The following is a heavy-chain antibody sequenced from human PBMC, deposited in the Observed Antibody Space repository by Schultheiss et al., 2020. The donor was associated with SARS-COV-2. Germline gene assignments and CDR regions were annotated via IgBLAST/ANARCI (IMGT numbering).Heavy chain of an antibody. CDR2: INPNSGGT. J-gene: IGHJ2*01. D-gene: IGHD3-3*01. CDR1: GYTFTSYG. Sequence: ASVKVSCKASGYTFTSYGISWVRQAPGQGLEWMGWINPNSGGTNYAQKFQGRVTMTRDTSISTAYMELSRLRSEDTAVYYCARDRYDFWSGYVSYWYFDLWGRGTLVTVSS. CDR3: ARDRYDFWSGYVSYWYFDL. V-gene: IGHV1-2*02.